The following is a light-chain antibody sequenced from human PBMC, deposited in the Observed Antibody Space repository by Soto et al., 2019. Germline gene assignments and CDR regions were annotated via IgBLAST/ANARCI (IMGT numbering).Light chain of an antibody. CDR3: QHYNNCPLT. Sequence: EIVMTQSPATLSVSPGERATLSCRASQSVSSNLAWYQQKPGQAPTLLIYGASTRASGIPARFSGSGSGTEFTLTISSLQSEDCAVYYCQHYNNCPLTFGGGTQVEIK. J-gene: IGKJ4*01. V-gene: IGKV3-15*01. CDR2: GAS. CDR1: QSVSSN.